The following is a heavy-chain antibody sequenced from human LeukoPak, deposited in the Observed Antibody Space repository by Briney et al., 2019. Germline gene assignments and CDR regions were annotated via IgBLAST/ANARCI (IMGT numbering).Heavy chain of an antibody. CDR3: ARPMYYDFWSGYYPAFDY. CDR1: GFTFSSYG. CDR2: ISGSGGST. V-gene: IGHV3-23*01. D-gene: IGHD3-3*01. J-gene: IGHJ4*02. Sequence: GGSLRLSCAASGFTFSSYGMNWVRQAPGKGLEWVSAISGSGGSTYYADSVKGRFTISRDNSKNTLYLQMNSLRAEDTAVYYCARPMYYDFWSGYYPAFDYWGQGTLVTVSS.